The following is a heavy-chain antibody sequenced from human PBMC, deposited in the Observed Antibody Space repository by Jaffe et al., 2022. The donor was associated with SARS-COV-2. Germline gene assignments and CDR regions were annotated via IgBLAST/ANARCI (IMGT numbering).Heavy chain of an antibody. D-gene: IGHD3-10*01. CDR1: GYRFTSYW. CDR2: IYPGDSDT. J-gene: IGHJ5*02. CDR3: ARHEGTMRWFDP. Sequence: DVQLVQSGEEVKKPGESLKISCEASGYRFTSYWIAWVRQMPGKGLEWMGSIYPGDSDTRYSPSFQGQVTISADKSINTVYLQWSSLKAADTAMYYCARHEGTMRWFDPWGQGTLVTVSS. V-gene: IGHV5-51*01.